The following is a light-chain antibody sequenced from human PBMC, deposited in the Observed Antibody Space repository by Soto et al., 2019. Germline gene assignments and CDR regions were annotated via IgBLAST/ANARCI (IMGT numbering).Light chain of an antibody. J-gene: IGLJ2*01. V-gene: IGLV1-44*01. CDR3: AAWDDSLNGVI. CDR1: SSNIGSNP. CDR2: TND. Sequence: LTQPPSASGTPGQRVTISCSGSSSNIGSNPVYWYQKLPGTAPKLLIYTNDQRPSGVPDRFSGSRSGTSVSLAISGLQSDDEADYFCAAWDDSLNGVIFGGGTKLTVL.